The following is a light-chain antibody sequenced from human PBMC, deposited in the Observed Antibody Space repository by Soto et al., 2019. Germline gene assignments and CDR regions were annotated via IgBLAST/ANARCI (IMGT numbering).Light chain of an antibody. Sequence: QSVLTQPPSVSGAPGQRVTISCTGSSSNIGAGYDVHWYQQLPGTAPKLLIYGNSNRPSGVPDRFSGSKSGTSASLAITGVQAEDEAGYYCQSYYNSLSGYVFGTGTKLTVL. CDR2: GNS. CDR1: SSNIGAGYD. J-gene: IGLJ1*01. V-gene: IGLV1-40*01. CDR3: QSYYNSLSGYV.